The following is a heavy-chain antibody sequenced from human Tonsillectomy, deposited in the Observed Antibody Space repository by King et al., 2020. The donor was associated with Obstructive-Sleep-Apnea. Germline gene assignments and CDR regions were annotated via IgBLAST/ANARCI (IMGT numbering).Heavy chain of an antibody. CDR2: IKQDGSEK. D-gene: IGHD3-10*01. CDR3: ARDRAVLLWFGELTDWFDP. J-gene: IGHJ5*02. Sequence: QLVQSGGGLVQPGGSLRLSCAASGFTFSSYWMSWVRQAPGKGLEWVANIKQDGSEKYYVDSVKGRFTISRDNAKNSLYLQMNSLRAEDTAVYYCARDRAVLLWFGELTDWFDPWGQGTLVTVSS. V-gene: IGHV3-7*01. CDR1: GFTFSSYW.